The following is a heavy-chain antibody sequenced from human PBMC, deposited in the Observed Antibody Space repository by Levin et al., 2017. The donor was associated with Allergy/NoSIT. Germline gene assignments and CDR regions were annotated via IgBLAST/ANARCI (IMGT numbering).Heavy chain of an antibody. J-gene: IGHJ6*02. CDR1: GHSISSAYH. V-gene: IGHV4-38-2*02. Sequence: NASETLSLTCTVSGHSISSAYHWGWIRQSPGKGLEWIASIYHSGSTQYNPSLKSRVTIVVVTSKNQFSLKLRSVTAADTAVYYCARAPLGLSSDWYEVPYYYGMDVWGQGTTVTVSS. CDR2: IYHSGST. CDR3: ARAPLGLSSDWYEVPYYYGMDV. D-gene: IGHD6-19*01.